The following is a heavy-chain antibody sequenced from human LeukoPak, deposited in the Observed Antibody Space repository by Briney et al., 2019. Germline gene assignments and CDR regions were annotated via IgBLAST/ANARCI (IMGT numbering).Heavy chain of an antibody. CDR3: ARDLARQDDY. Sequence: GGSLRLSCAVSGFTFSSYAMGWVRQAPGKGLEWVSAIGGGDDGTYYADSVKGRFTISRDNPKNTLYLQMNRLRAEDTAVYYCARDLARQDDYWGQGTLVTVSS. CDR1: GFTFSSYA. V-gene: IGHV3-23*01. J-gene: IGHJ4*02. CDR2: IGGGDDGT. D-gene: IGHD3-3*01.